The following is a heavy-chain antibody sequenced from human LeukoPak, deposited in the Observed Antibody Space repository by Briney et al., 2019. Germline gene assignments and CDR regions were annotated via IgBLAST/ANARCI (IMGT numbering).Heavy chain of an antibody. CDR2: IWYDGSNG. CDR3: ARPRSIVGATIGACDI. J-gene: IGHJ3*02. Sequence: GGSLRLSCAASGFTFSDYGMHWVRQAPGKGLDWVAIIWYDGSNGYYADSVKGRFTISRDNSKNTLYLQMNSLRAEDTAVYYCARPRSIVGATIGACDIWGQGTMVTVSS. V-gene: IGHV3-33*08. CDR1: GFTFSDYG. D-gene: IGHD1-26*01.